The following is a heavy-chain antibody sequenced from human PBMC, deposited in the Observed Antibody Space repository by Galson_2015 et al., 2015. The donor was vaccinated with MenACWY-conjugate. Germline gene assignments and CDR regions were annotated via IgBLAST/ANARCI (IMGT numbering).Heavy chain of an antibody. D-gene: IGHD2-2*01. J-gene: IGHJ2*01. CDR1: GFIFSSYA. CDR2: MSGSGGSR. V-gene: IGHV3-23*01. CDR3: AKTYCSRTNGRDPNWYFDL. Sequence: SLRLSCAASGFIFSSYAMSWVRQAPGKGLEWVSAMSGSGGSRNYADSVKGRFTISRDNSKNTLYLQMNSLRAEDTAVYYCAKTYCSRTNGRDPNWYFDLWGRGTLVTVSS.